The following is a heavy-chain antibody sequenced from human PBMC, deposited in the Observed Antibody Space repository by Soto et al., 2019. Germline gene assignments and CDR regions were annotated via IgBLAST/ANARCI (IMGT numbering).Heavy chain of an antibody. CDR1: GFTLSSYA. D-gene: IGHD3-10*01. J-gene: IGHJ6*02. V-gene: IGHV3-23*01. CDR3: AKDNYYGSGSYYMAPNYYYYGMDV. CDR2: ISGSGGST. Sequence: PGGSLRLSCAASGFTLSSYAMSWVRQAPGKGLEWVSAISGSGGSTYYADSVKGRFTISRDNSKNTLYLQMNSLRAEDTAVYYCAKDNYYGSGSYYMAPNYYYYGMDVWGQGTTVTVSS.